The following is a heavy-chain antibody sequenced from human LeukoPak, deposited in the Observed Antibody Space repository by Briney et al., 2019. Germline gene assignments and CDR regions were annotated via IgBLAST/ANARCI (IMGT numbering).Heavy chain of an antibody. CDR1: GYTFTSYY. CDR2: INPSGGST. V-gene: IGHV1-46*01. J-gene: IGHJ4*02. D-gene: IGHD3-10*01. CDR3: ARGGTMVRGVPFDY. Sequence: ASVKVSCKASGYTFTSYYMHWVRQAPGQGLEWMGIINPSGGSTSYAQKFQGRITMTRDTSTSTAYMELRSLRSDDTAVYYCARGGTMVRGVPFDYWGQGTLVTVSS.